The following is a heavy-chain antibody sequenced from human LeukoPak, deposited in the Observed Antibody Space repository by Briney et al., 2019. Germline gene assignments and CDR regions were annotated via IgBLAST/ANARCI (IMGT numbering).Heavy chain of an antibody. V-gene: IGHV1-69*05. J-gene: IGHJ6*02. Sequence: SVKVSCKASGGTFSSYAISWVRQAPGQGLEWMGGIIPIFGTANYAQKFQGRVTMTRNTSISTAYMELSSLRSEDTAVYYCARGRVHYDFWSGYPSGGMDVWGQGTTVTVSS. CDR2: IIPIFGTA. D-gene: IGHD3-3*01. CDR3: ARGRVHYDFWSGYPSGGMDV. CDR1: GGTFSSYA.